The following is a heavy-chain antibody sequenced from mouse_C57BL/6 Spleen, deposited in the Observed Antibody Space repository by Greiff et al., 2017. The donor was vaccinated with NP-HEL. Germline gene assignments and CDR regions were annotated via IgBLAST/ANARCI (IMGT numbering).Heavy chain of an antibody. CDR2: IWSGGST. V-gene: IGHV2-2*01. CDR1: GFSLTSSG. J-gene: IGHJ1*03. Sequence: VKLVESGPGLVQPSQSLSITCTVSGFSLTSSGVHWVRQSPGKGLEWLGVIWSGGSTDYNAAFISRLSISKDNSKSQVFFKMNSLQADDTAIYYCARKRYDWYFDVWGTGTTVTVSS. CDR3: ARKRYDWYFDV.